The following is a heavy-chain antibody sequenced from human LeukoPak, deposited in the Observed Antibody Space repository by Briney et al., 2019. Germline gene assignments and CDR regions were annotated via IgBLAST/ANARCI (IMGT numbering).Heavy chain of an antibody. J-gene: IGHJ6*03. CDR2: IISFFGTT. CDR3: GRIIAGATGVYYMDI. CDR1: GSSFKNYA. V-gene: IGHV1-69*13. D-gene: IGHD1-26*01. Sequence: SVKVSCKVSGSSFKNYAIAWVRQAPGQGLEWMGGIISFFGTTNFAQKFQDRVTITADESASTVHMKLNSLRSQDTAVYYCGRIIAGATGVYYMDIWGKGTSVTVSS.